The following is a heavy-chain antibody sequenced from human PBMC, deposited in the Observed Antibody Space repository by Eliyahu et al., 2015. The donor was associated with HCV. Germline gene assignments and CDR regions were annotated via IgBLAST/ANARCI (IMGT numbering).Heavy chain of an antibody. CDR1: GXXVXSYY. V-gene: IGHV4-59*08. J-gene: IGHJ6*02. CDR2: IYYTGST. D-gene: IGHD3-22*01. Sequence: QVQLQESGPGLVKPSETLSLTXTVSGXXVXSYYLRWXRQPPXKTLXWIGHIYYTGSTNYNPSLKSRVTISVDTSKNQFSLKLTSMTAADTAVYYCARHGDTWHYDRSSVEDGMDVWGQGTTVTVSS. CDR3: ARHGDTWHYDRSSVEDGMDV.